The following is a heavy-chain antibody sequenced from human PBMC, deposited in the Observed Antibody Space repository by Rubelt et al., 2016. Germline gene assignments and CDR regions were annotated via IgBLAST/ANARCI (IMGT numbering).Heavy chain of an antibody. CDR3: ASDYGEIFDY. CDR2: ISAYNGNT. J-gene: IGHJ4*02. V-gene: IGHV1-18*01. Sequence: GWISAYNGNTNYAQKLQGRVTMTTDTSTSTAYMELRSLRSDDTAVYYCASDYGEIFDYWGQGTLVTVSS. D-gene: IGHD4-17*01.